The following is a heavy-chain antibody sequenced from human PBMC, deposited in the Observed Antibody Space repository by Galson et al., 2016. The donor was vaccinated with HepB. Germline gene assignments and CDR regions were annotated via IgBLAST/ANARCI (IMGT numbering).Heavy chain of an antibody. D-gene: IGHD2-2*02. J-gene: IGHJ4*02. Sequence: CAISGDSVSNSSVAWNWIRQSPARGLEWLGRTYYGSKWYTDYAVSVRSRITINPDTSKNQLSLQLKSVTPEDTAVYYCARDPSPYTRAPAAALDYWGQGTLVTVSS. CDR2: TYYGSKWYT. V-gene: IGHV6-1*01. CDR3: ARDPSPYTRAPAAALDY. CDR1: GDSVSNSSVA.